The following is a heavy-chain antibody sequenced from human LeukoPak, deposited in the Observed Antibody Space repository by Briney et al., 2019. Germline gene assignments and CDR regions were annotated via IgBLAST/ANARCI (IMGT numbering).Heavy chain of an antibody. CDR3: GYSSGWNLLYAFDI. CDR1: GFTFSSYA. J-gene: IGHJ3*02. V-gene: IGHV3-23*01. CDR2: ISGSGGST. Sequence: PGGSLRLSCAASGFTFSSYAMSWVRQAPGKGLEWVSAISGSGGSTYYADSVKGRFTISRDNSKNTLYLQMNSLRAEDTAVYYCGYSSGWNLLYAFDIWGQGTMVTVSS. D-gene: IGHD6-19*01.